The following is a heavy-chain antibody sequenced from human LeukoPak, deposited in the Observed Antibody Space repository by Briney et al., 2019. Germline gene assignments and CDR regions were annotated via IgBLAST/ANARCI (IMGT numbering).Heavy chain of an antibody. CDR2: IYHYGTT. Sequence: SGTLSLTCAVSGGSISSNNWWTWVRQAPGKGLEWIGEIYHYGTTNYNPSLKGRVTISVGTSKNQFSLKLSSVTAADTAVYYCARGGYSSGWYVFDYWGQGTLVTVSS. J-gene: IGHJ4*02. CDR1: GGSISSNNW. V-gene: IGHV4-4*02. CDR3: ARGGYSSGWYVFDY. D-gene: IGHD6-19*01.